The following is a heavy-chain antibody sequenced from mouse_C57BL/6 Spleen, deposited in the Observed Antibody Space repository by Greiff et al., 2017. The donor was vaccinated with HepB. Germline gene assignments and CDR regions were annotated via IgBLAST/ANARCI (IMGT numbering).Heavy chain of an antibody. Sequence: EVKLMESGGGLVQPGGSLKLSCAASGFTFSDYYMYWVRQTPEKRLEWVAYISNGGGSTYYPDTVKGRFTISRDNAKNTLYLQMSRLKSEDTAMYYCARWGSNYSFAYWGQGTLVTVSA. J-gene: IGHJ3*01. CDR2: ISNGGGST. D-gene: IGHD2-5*01. CDR1: GFTFSDYY. CDR3: ARWGSNYSFAY. V-gene: IGHV5-12*01.